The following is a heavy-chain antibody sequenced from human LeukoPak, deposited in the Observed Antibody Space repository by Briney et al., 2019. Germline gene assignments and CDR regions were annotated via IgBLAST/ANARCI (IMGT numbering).Heavy chain of an antibody. CDR1: GFTFSGSA. D-gene: IGHD6-19*01. Sequence: GGSLRLSCAASGFTFSGSAMHWVRQASGKGLEWVGRIRSKANSYAAAYAASVKGRFTISRDDSKNTAYLQMSSLRAEDTAVYYCARVRGSGWYSSYFDYWGQGTLVTVSS. J-gene: IGHJ4*02. CDR2: IRSKANSYAA. CDR3: ARVRGSGWYSSYFDY. V-gene: IGHV3-73*01.